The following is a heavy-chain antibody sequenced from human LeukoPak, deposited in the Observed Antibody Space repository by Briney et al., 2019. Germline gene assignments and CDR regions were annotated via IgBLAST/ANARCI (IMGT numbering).Heavy chain of an antibody. J-gene: IGHJ4*02. V-gene: IGHV1-3*02. CDR1: GYNFTKYA. CDR3: ARASEGSTSWYIRSPFDY. Sequence: GASVKVSCKASGYNFTKYAMHWVRQAPGQRLEWMGWSNAGNGNTKYSQEFQGRVTITRDTSASTAYMELSSLRSEDMAVYYCARASEGSTSWYIRSPFDYWGQGTLVTVSS. D-gene: IGHD6-13*01. CDR2: SNAGNGNT.